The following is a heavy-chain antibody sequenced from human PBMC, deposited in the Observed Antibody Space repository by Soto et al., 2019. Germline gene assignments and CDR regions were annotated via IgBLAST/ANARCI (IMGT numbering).Heavy chain of an antibody. CDR1: GFTFSSYY. Sequence: GGSLRLSCVASGFTFSSYYMNWVRQAPGKGLEWVSYISASSTAIHYADSVEGRFTISRDNAKNSLYLQMDSLRDEDTAVYYCARDMMYTESYWGQGTLVTVSS. CDR2: ISASSTAI. CDR3: ARDMMYTESY. J-gene: IGHJ4*02. V-gene: IGHV3-48*02. D-gene: IGHD3-10*01.